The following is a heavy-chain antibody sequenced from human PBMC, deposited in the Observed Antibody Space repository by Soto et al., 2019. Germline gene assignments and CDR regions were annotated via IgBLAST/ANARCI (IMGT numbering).Heavy chain of an antibody. Sequence: EVQLVESGGGLVQPGGSLRLSCAASGFTFSDHYMDWVRQAPGKGLEWLGRTRNKANSYTTEYAASVKGRFTISRDDSKSSLYVQMNSLKTEDTAVYYCARVRGTGGYEAFDIWGQGTMVTVSS. CDR1: GFTFSDHY. V-gene: IGHV3-72*01. J-gene: IGHJ3*02. CDR2: TRNKANSYTT. CDR3: ARVRGTGGYEAFDI. D-gene: IGHD6-25*01.